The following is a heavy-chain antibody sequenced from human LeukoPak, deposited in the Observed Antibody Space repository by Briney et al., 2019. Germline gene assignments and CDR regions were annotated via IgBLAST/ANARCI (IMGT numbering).Heavy chain of an antibody. CDR3: AFQVGGPQRDYFDY. D-gene: IGHD2-15*01. Sequence: GGSLRLSCAASGFTFSSYAMSWVPQAPGKGLEWVSAISGSGGSTYYADSVKGRFTISRDNSKNTLYLQMNSLRAEDTAVYYCAFQVGGPQRDYFDYWGQGTLVTASS. CDR2: ISGSGGST. CDR1: GFTFSSYA. J-gene: IGHJ4*02. V-gene: IGHV3-23*01.